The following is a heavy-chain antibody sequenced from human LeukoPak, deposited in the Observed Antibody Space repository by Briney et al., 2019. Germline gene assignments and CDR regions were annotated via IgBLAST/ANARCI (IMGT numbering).Heavy chain of an antibody. CDR2: IKQDGSEK. J-gene: IGHJ4*02. D-gene: IGHD3-22*01. V-gene: IGHV3-7*01. CDR1: GFNFGVYW. Sequence: GGSLRLSCAASGFNFGVYWMSWVRQAPGKGLEWVANIKQDGSEKNYMDSAKGRFTIARDNAKSSLHLQMNSLRVEDTAVYYCAKDIAHRYESPIDYWGQGTLVTVSS. CDR3: AKDIAHRYESPIDY.